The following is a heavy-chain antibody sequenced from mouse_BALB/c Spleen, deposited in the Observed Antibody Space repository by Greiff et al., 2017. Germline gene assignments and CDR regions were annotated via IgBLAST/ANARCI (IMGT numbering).Heavy chain of an antibody. D-gene: IGHD2-2*01. CDR1: GYSFTSYY. V-gene: IGHV1S135*01. J-gene: IGHJ3*01. Sequence: EVQLQESGPELMKPGASVKISCKASGYSFTSYYMHWVKQSHGKSLEWIGYIDPFNGGTSYNQKFKGKATLTVDKSSSTAYMHLSSLTSEDSAVYYCARSPSIDGYDGAWFAYWGQGTLVTVSA. CDR2: IDPFNGGT. CDR3: ARSPSIDGYDGAWFAY.